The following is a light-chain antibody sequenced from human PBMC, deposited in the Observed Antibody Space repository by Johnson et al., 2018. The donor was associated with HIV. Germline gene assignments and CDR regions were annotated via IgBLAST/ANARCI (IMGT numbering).Light chain of an antibody. Sequence: QSVLTQPPSVSAASGQKVTISCSGSSSNIGNNYVSWYQQLPGTAPKLLIYDNHKRPSGIPDRFSGSKSGTSATLGITGLQTGDEADYYCGTWDSSLSAYVIGTGTKVTVL. V-gene: IGLV1-51*01. J-gene: IGLJ1*01. CDR1: SSNIGNNY. CDR2: DNH. CDR3: GTWDSSLSAYV.